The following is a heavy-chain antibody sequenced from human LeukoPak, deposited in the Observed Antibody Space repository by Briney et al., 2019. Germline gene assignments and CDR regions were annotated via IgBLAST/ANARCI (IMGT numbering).Heavy chain of an antibody. Sequence: GGSLRLSCAASGFTFSSYWMSWVRQAPGKGLEWVANIKEDGSAKYYVDSVKGRFTISRDNAKSSLYLQMNSLRAEDTAVYYCARDEGSSCYDHWGQGTLVTVSS. D-gene: IGHD2-2*01. J-gene: IGHJ4*02. CDR1: GFTFSSYW. V-gene: IGHV3-7*04. CDR3: ARDEGSSCYDH. CDR2: IKEDGSAK.